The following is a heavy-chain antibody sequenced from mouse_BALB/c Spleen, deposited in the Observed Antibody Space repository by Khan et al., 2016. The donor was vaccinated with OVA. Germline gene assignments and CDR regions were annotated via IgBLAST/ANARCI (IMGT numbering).Heavy chain of an antibody. CDR2: INTYTGEP. V-gene: IGHV9-1*02. CDR3: AKSTSGWYFDY. CDR1: GYTFTNYG. Sequence: QIQLVQSGPELKKPGETVKISCKASGYTFTNYGMHWVKQAPGKGLKWMGWINTYTGEPKYADDFKGRFVFSLETSASTAYLQMSNLKTEDMTEYFWAKSTSGWYFDYWGEGTTVTVSS. D-gene: IGHD3-1*01. J-gene: IGHJ1*01.